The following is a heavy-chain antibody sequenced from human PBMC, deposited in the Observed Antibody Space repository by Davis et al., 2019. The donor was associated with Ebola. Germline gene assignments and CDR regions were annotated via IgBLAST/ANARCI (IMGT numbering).Heavy chain of an antibody. CDR1: GVSISSSNYY. CDR3: ARLLPWFGELLYPPFFDY. CDR2: IYYSWSP. J-gene: IGHJ4*02. Sequence: MPSETLSLTCTVSGVSISSSNYYWGWIRQPPGKGLEWIGSIYYSWSPYYNPSLKSRVTISVDTSKNQFSLKLSSVTAADTAVYYCARLLPWFGELLYPPFFDYWGQGTLVTVSS. D-gene: IGHD3-10*01. V-gene: IGHV4-39*01.